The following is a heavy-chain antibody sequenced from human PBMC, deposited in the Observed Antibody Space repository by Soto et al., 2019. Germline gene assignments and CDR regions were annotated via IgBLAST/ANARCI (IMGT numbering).Heavy chain of an antibody. CDR1: GGSISSYY. V-gene: IGHV4-59*01. Sequence: QVQLQESGPGLVKPSETLSLTCTVSGGSISSYYWSWIRQPPGKGLEWIGYIYYSGSTNYNPSLKSRVTISVDTSKNQFSLKLSAVTAADTAVYYCARMRTILTGYPGHFDYWGQGTLVTVSS. D-gene: IGHD3-9*01. CDR3: ARMRTILTGYPGHFDY. J-gene: IGHJ4*02. CDR2: IYYSGST.